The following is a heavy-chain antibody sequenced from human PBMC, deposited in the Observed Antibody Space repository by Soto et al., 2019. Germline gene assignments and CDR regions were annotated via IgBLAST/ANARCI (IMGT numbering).Heavy chain of an antibody. CDR3: ARSVGGYYYDSSGYSGYNWFDP. CDR1: GYTFTSYA. J-gene: IGHJ5*02. D-gene: IGHD3-22*01. Sequence: ASVKVSCKASGYTFTSYAMHWVRQAPGQRLEWMGWINAGNGNTKYSQKFQGRVTITRDTSASTAYMELRSLRSEDTAVYYCARSVGGYYYDSSGYSGYNWFDPWGQGTLVTVSS. V-gene: IGHV1-3*01. CDR2: INAGNGNT.